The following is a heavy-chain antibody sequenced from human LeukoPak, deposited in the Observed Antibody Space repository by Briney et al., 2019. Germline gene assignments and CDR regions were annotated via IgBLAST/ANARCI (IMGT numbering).Heavy chain of an antibody. D-gene: IGHD5/OR15-5a*01. Sequence: GGSLRLSCAASGFTVSSNYMSWVRQAPGKGLEWVSVIYSGGSTYYADSVKGRFTISRDNSKNTLYLQMNSLRAEDMALYYCAKDVYLTPDYYMDVWGKGTTVTVSS. V-gene: IGHV3-53*05. CDR3: AKDVYLTPDYYMDV. CDR1: GFTVSSNY. J-gene: IGHJ6*03. CDR2: IYSGGST.